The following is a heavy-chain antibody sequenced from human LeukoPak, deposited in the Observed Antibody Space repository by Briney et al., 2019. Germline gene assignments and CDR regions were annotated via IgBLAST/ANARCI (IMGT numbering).Heavy chain of an antibody. Sequence: NASETLSLTCAVYGGSFSNYYWSWIRQPPGKGLEWIGEINDSGRTNYNPSLMSRVTVSVDTSKNQFSLRLTSVTATDTAVYYCARRWNYGRNYYIDVWGNGATVSVS. CDR3: ARRWNYGRNYYIDV. CDR2: INDSGRT. J-gene: IGHJ6*03. V-gene: IGHV4-34*01. D-gene: IGHD1-7*01. CDR1: GGSFSNYY.